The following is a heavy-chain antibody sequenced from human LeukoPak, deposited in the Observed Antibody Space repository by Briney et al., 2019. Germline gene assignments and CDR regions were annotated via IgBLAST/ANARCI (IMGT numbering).Heavy chain of an antibody. V-gene: IGHV3-21*01. CDR2: ISSSSSYI. J-gene: IGHJ4*02. CDR3: ASLYSSSPRDY. Sequence: WGSLRLSCAASGFTFSSYSMNWVRQAPGKGLEWVSSISSSSSYIYYADSVKGRFTISRDNAKNSLYLQMNSLRAEDTAVYYCASLYSSSPRDYWGQGTLVTVSS. D-gene: IGHD6-6*01. CDR1: GFTFSSYS.